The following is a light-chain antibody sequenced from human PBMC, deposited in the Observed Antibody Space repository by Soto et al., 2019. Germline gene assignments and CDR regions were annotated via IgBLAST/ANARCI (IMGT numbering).Light chain of an antibody. J-gene: IGKJ5*01. Sequence: DIQMTQSPPSVSASVGDRVTITCRASQDVGKWLAWYQQKPGKAPTLLIHGASSLQSGVPPRYSGSGYGTDFTLTISSMKNEDFETYYCQQANSFTITFGHGTRLEIK. CDR3: QQANSFTIT. V-gene: IGKV1-12*01. CDR1: QDVGKW. CDR2: GAS.